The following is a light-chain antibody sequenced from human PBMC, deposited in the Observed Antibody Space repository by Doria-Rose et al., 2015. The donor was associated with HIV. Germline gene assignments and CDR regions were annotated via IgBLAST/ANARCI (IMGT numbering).Light chain of an antibody. CDR1: QSFSSTY. Sequence: DIVLTQSPGTLSLSPGERATLSCRASQSFSSTYLAWYQQKPGQAPSLLIYDGSTRATGIPDRFSASGSGTDFTLTISRLEPEDFAPYYCHQYGTSWTFGQGTKVEI. V-gene: IGKV3-20*01. CDR2: DGS. CDR3: HQYGTSWT. J-gene: IGKJ1*01.